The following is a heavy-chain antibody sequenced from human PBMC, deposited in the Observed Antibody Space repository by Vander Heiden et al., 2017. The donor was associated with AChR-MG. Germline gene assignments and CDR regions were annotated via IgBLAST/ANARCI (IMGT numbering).Heavy chain of an antibody. Sequence: QVQLQESGPGLVKPSQTLSLTCTVSGGSISSGSYYWSWIRQPAGKGLEWIGRIYTSGSTNYNPSLKSRVTISVDTSKNQFSLKLSSVTAADTAVYYCARIHYDILLPDISYYYYGMDVWGQGTTVTVSS. V-gene: IGHV4-61*02. D-gene: IGHD3-9*01. J-gene: IGHJ6*02. CDR1: GGSISSGSYY. CDR3: ARIHYDILLPDISYYYYGMDV. CDR2: IYTSGST.